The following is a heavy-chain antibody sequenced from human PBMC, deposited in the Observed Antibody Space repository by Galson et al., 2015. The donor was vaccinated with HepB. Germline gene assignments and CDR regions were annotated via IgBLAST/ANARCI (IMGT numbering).Heavy chain of an antibody. CDR1: GFTFTSSA. J-gene: IGHJ6*02. CDR2: IVVGSGNT. CDR3: AAVPPTGGYYDSSGYYPYYYYGMDV. Sequence: SVKVSCKASGFTFTSSAVQWVRQARGQRLEWIGWIVVGSGNTNYAQKFQERVTITRDMSTSTAYMELSSLRSEDTAVYYCAAVPPTGGYYDSSGYYPYYYYGMDVWGQGTTVTVSS. V-gene: IGHV1-58*01. D-gene: IGHD3-22*01.